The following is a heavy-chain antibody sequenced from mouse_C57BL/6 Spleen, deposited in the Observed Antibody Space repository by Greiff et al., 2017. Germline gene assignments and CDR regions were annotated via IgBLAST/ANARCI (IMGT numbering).Heavy chain of an antibody. CDR3: AIYPYYGSSPYAMDY. Sequence: HVQLQPPWAELVKPGASVKVSCKASGYTFTSYWMHWVKQRPGQGLEWIGRIHPSDSDTNYNQKFKGKATLTVDKSSSTAYMQLSSLTSEDSAVYYCAIYPYYGSSPYAMDYWGQGTSVTVSS. CDR2: IHPSDSDT. CDR1: GYTFTSYW. J-gene: IGHJ4*01. D-gene: IGHD1-1*01. V-gene: IGHV1-74*01.